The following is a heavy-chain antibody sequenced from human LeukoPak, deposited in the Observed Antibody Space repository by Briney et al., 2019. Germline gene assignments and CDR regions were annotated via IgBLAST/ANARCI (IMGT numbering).Heavy chain of an antibody. CDR1: GFTFSSYA. CDR2: ISYDGSNK. V-gene: IGHV3-30*04. J-gene: IGHJ4*02. D-gene: IGHD2-2*01. CDR3: ARSRTGGPTRLEFDY. Sequence: QAGGSLRLSCAASGFTFSSYAMHWVRQAPGRGLEWVAVISYDGSNKYYADSVKGRFTISRDNSKNTLYLQMNSLRAEDTAVYYCARSRTGGPTRLEFDYWGQGTLVTVSS.